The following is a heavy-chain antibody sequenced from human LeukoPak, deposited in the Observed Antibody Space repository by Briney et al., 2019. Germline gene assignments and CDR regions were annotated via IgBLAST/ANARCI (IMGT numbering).Heavy chain of an antibody. Sequence: SVKVSCKASGGTFSSYAISWVRQAPGQGLGWMGRIIPILGIANYAQKLQGRVTITADKSTSTAYMELSSLRSEDTAVYYCASKPNYDILTGYSGWFDPWGQGTLVTVSS. CDR3: ASKPNYDILTGYSGWFDP. D-gene: IGHD3-9*01. CDR2: IIPILGIA. J-gene: IGHJ5*02. V-gene: IGHV1-69*04. CDR1: GGTFSSYA.